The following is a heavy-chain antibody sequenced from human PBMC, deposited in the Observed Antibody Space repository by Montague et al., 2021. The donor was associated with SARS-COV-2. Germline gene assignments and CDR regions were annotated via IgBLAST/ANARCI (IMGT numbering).Heavy chain of an antibody. J-gene: IGHJ6*02. Sequence: SETLSFTCDVYGGSFSSYWSWIRQPPGRGLEWVGQISHGGGTNYNPSLKSRVTISVDTSKNQVSLKLSSVTAADTAVYYCASHCGGGRCYFGMDVWGQGTTATVSS. D-gene: IGHD2-15*01. V-gene: IGHV4-34*01. CDR3: ASHCGGGRCYFGMDV. CDR1: GGSFSSY. CDR2: ISHGGGT.